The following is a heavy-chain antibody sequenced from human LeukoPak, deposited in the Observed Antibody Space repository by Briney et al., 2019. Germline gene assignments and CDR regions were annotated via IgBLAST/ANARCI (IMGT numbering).Heavy chain of an antibody. CDR1: GFTFSIYA. D-gene: IGHD3-10*01. Sequence: GGSLRLSCAASGFTFSIYAMIWVRQAPGKGLEWVSSISGTGNSTYYADSVKGRFTISRDNSKNTLYLQMNSLRAEDTAVYYCAKASLWFGELSGDFDYWGQGTLVTVSS. J-gene: IGHJ4*02. CDR2: ISGTGNST. V-gene: IGHV3-23*01. CDR3: AKASLWFGELSGDFDY.